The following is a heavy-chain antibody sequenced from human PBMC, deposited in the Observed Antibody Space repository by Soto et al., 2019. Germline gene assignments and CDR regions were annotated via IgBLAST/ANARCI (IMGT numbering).Heavy chain of an antibody. CDR1: GFTFSSYE. J-gene: IGHJ4*02. D-gene: IGHD3-22*01. Sequence: PGGSLRLSCAASGFTFSSYEMNWVRQAPGKGLEWVSYISSSGSTIYYADSVKGRFTISRDNAKNSLYLQMNSLRTEYTAVYYCAGYDSSGYYNYLGQEALVTVSS. V-gene: IGHV3-48*03. CDR3: AGYDSSGYYNY. CDR2: ISSSGSTI.